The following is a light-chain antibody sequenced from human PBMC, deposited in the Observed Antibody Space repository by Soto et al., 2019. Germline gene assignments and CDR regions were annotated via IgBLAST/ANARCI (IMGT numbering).Light chain of an antibody. CDR1: QSVGSN. CDR3: QQYNNWPLT. J-gene: IGKJ5*01. Sequence: IVMTQSPATLPVSPGERATLSCRASQSVGSNYLAWYQQKPGQAPRILIFGASGGATGIPDRFSGSGSGTEFTLTISSLQSEDFAVYYCQQYNNWPLTFGQGTRLEIK. CDR2: GAS. V-gene: IGKV3D-15*01.